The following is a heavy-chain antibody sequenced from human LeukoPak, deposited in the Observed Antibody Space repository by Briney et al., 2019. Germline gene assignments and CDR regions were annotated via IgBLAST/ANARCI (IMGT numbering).Heavy chain of an antibody. CDR3: ARDRAGYSSSWAYYYYYMDV. CDR1: GGSFSGYY. D-gene: IGHD6-13*01. J-gene: IGHJ6*03. CDR2: INHGGST. Sequence: SETLSLTCAVYGGSFSGYYWSWIRQPPGKGLEWIGEINHGGSTNYNPSLKSRVTMSVDTSKNQFSLKLSSVTAADTAVYYCARDRAGYSSSWAYYYYYMDVWGKGTTVTISS. V-gene: IGHV4-34*01.